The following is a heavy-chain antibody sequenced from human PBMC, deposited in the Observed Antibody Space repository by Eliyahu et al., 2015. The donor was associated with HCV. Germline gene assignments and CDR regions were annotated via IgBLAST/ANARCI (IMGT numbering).Heavy chain of an antibody. V-gene: IGHV3-21*01. D-gene: IGHD3-22*01. CDR1: GFXFSSYS. CDR2: ISSSSSYI. Sequence: EVQLVESGGGLVKPGGSLRLSCAASGFXFSSYSMNWVRQAPGKGLEWVSSISSSSSYIYYADSVKGRFTISRDNAKNSLYLQMNSLRAEDTAVYYCARDSDSSGYYLGLFDYWGQGTLVTVSS. J-gene: IGHJ4*02. CDR3: ARDSDSSGYYLGLFDY.